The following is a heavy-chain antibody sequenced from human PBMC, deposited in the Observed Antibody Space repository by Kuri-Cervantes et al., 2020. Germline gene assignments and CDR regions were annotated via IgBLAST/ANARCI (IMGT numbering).Heavy chain of an antibody. CDR1: GYTLTELS. Sequence: ASVKVSCKVSGYTLTELSMHWVRQAPGKGLEWMGGFDPEDGETIYAQKFQGRVTMTRDTSISTAYMELSRLRSDDTAVYYCARDAKYSGSYWFDPWGQGTLVTVSS. CDR3: ARDAKYSGSYWFDP. D-gene: IGHD1-26*01. V-gene: IGHV1-24*01. J-gene: IGHJ5*02. CDR2: FDPEDGET.